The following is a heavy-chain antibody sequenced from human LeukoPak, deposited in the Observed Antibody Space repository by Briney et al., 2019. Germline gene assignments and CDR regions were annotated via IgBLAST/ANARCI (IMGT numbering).Heavy chain of an antibody. V-gene: IGHV1-18*01. J-gene: IGHJ5*02. CDR1: GYTFTSYG. CDR2: ISAYNGNT. Sequence: GASVKVSCKASGYTFTSYGISWVRQAPGQGLEWMGWISAYNGNTNYAQKLQGRVIMTTDTSTSTAYMELRSLRSDDTAVYYCARDGKTGKYYYDSSGSNWFDPWGQGTLVTVSS. D-gene: IGHD3-22*01. CDR3: ARDGKTGKYYYDSSGSNWFDP.